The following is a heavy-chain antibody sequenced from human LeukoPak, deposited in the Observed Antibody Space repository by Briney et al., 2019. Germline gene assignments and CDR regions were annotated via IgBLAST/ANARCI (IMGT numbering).Heavy chain of an antibody. CDR3: AGEVVAPHKVVAASAY. V-gene: IGHV4-4*07. J-gene: IGHJ4*02. CDR2: IYTSGST. CDR1: GGSISSYY. Sequence: PSETLSFTCTVSGGSISSYYWSWIRQPAGKGLEWIGRIYTSGSTNYNPSLKSRVTMSVDTSKNQFSLKLSSVTAADTAVYYCAGEVVAPHKVVAASAYWGQGTLVTVSS. D-gene: IGHD2-15*01.